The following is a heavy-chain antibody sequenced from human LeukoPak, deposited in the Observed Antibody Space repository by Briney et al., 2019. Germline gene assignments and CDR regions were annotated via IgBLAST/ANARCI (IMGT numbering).Heavy chain of an antibody. CDR1: RFTFSDYY. CDR3: ARDGEYYYDSSGCYYPNWFDP. D-gene: IGHD3-22*01. Sequence: GGSLRLSCAASRFTFSDYYMSWLRQAPGKGLEWVSSIISSSSYIYYADSVKGRFTISRDNAKNSLYLQMNSLRAEDTAVYYCARDGEYYYDSSGCYYPNWFDPWGQGTLVTVSS. J-gene: IGHJ5*02. V-gene: IGHV3-11*06. CDR2: IISSSSYI.